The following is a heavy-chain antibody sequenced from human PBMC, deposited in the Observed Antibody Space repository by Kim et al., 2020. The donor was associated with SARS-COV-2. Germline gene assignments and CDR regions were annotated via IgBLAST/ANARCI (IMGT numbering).Heavy chain of an antibody. CDR1: GGTFSSYA. CDR2: IIPIFGTA. D-gene: IGHD3-16*01. V-gene: IGHV1-69*13. Sequence: SVKVSCKASGGTFSSYAISWVRQAPGQGLEWMGGIIPIFGTANYAQKFQGRVTITADESTSTAYMELSSLRSEDTAVYYCARDSLRGSLDAFDIWGQGTMVTVSS. CDR3: ARDSLRGSLDAFDI. J-gene: IGHJ3*02.